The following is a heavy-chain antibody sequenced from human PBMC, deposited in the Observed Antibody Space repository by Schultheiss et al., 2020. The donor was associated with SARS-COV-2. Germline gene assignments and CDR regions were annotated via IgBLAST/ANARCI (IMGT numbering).Heavy chain of an antibody. V-gene: IGHV4-39*07. D-gene: IGHD2-21*01. J-gene: IGHJ6*03. Sequence: SETLSLTCTVSGGSISSSSYYWGWIRQPPGKGLEWIGSIYYSGSTYYNPSLKSRVTISVDTSKNQFSLKLSSVTAADTAVYYCARDHLVGGYYYYYMDVWGKGTTVTVS. CDR2: IYYSGST. CDR1: GGSISSSSYY. CDR3: ARDHLVGGYYYYYMDV.